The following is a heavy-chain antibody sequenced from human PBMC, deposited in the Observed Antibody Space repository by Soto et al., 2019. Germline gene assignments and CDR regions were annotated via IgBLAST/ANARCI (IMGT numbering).Heavy chain of an antibody. CDR2: IIPIIGTA. CDR3: ARGGVDVVATSAFEY. J-gene: IGHJ4*02. CDR1: GGTFNNYA. Sequence: QVQLVQSGAEVKKPGSSVKVSCKASGGTFNNYAISWVRQAPGQGLEWMGGIIPIIGTADYAHKFQGSLAISADESTGTTFMELSSLRSEDTALYYCARGGVDVVATSAFEYWGQGTLVTVSS. D-gene: IGHD5-12*01. V-gene: IGHV1-69*01.